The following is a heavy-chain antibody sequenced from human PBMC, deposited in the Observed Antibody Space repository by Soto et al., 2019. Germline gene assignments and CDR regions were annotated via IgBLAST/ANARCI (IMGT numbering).Heavy chain of an antibody. J-gene: IGHJ4*02. V-gene: IGHV1-3*01. CDR3: ARGEFLSYDDY. CDR1: GYTFTSYA. Sequence: GALVKVSCKASGYTFTSYAMHWVRQAPGQRLEWMGWINAGNGNTKYSQKFQDRVTITRDTSVSTAYMELSSLRSEDTAVYYCARGEFLSYDDYWGQGTLVTVSS. D-gene: IGHD3-16*01. CDR2: INAGNGNT.